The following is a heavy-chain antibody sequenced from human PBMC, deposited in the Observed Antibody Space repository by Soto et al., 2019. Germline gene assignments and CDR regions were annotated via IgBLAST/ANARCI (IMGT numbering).Heavy chain of an antibody. CDR1: GVSIKSGGFY. CDR3: ATQPRYDSSGYFYY. CDR2: IYYTGST. J-gene: IGHJ4*02. D-gene: IGHD3-22*01. V-gene: IGHV4-31*03. Sequence: SETLSLTCSVSGVSIKSGGFYWTWIRQLPGKGLEWIGDIYYTGSTFYHLSLETRVTLSLDTSNNQFSPNLGSVTAADTAVYYCATQPRYDSSGYFYYWGQGTQVTVSS.